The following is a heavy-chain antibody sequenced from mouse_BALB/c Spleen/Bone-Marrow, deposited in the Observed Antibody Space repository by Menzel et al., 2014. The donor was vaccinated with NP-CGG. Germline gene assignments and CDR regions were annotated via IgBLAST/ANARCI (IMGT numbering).Heavy chain of an antibody. D-gene: IGHD2-4*01. CDR2: VNLNNGGT. V-gene: IGHV1-18*01. CDR1: GYSFTDYN. J-gene: IGHJ3*01. Sequence: EEQLQQSGPDPVNPGASEKISCKAPGYSFTDYNMHWVKQTHGNSLEWIGRVNLNNGGTNYNQKFKGKAILTVDKSSNTAYMELRSLTSEDSAVYFCARDYDYGCAYWGQGTLVTVSA. CDR3: ARDYDYGCAY.